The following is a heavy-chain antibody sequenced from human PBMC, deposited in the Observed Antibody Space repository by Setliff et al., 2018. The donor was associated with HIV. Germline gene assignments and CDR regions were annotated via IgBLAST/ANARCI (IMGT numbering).Heavy chain of an antibody. CDR3: TRHPLRPGIAGYFYFVDV. CDR2: IYPGDSET. V-gene: IGHV5-51*01. Sequence: PGESLKISCQGSGYFFLSSWIGWVRQVPGKGLEWVAIIYPGDSETRYSPSFEGQVTISVDRSLNTVYLQWSRLRASDSAIYYCTRHPLRPGIAGYFYFVDVWGTGTTVTVSS. CDR1: GYFFLSSW. J-gene: IGHJ6*03. D-gene: IGHD3-9*01.